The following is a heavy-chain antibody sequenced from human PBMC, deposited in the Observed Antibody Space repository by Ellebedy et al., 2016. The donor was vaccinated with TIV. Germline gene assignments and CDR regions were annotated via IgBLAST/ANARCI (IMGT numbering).Heavy chain of an antibody. J-gene: IGHJ6*03. CDR3: AKGHGVGYYYYYMDV. CDR2: ISGSGGST. V-gene: IGHV3-23*01. CDR1: GFTFSSYA. D-gene: IGHD3-10*01. Sequence: GESLKISXAASGFTFSSYAMSWVRQAPGKGLEWVSAISGSGGSTYYADSVKGRFTISRDNSKNTLYLQMNSLRAEDTAVYYCAKGHGVGYYYYYMDVWGKGTTVTVSS.